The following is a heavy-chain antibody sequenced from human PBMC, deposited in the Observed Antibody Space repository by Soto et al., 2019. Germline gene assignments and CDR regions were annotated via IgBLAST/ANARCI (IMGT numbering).Heavy chain of an antibody. CDR1: GYTFTSYG. V-gene: IGHV1-18*01. J-gene: IGHJ3*02. CDR3: AREGSVSSGYYSEPDAFDI. D-gene: IGHD3-22*01. CDR2: ISAYNGNT. Sequence: ASVKVSCKASGYTFTSYGISWVRQAPGQGLEWMGWISAYNGNTNYAQKLQGRVTMTTDTSTSTAYMELRSLRSDDTAVYYCAREGSVSSGYYSEPDAFDIWGQGTMVTV.